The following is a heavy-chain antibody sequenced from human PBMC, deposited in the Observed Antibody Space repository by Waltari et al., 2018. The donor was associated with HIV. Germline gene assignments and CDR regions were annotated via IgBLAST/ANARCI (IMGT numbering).Heavy chain of an antibody. CDR3: ARNERKGDAFDI. J-gene: IGHJ3*02. V-gene: IGHV3-30*03. CDR1: GFTFSSYG. CDR2: ISYDGSNK. Sequence: QVQLVESGGGVVQPGRSLRLSCAASGFTFSSYGMHWVRQAPAKGLEWVAVISYDGSNKYFSDSVKGRFTISRDQSKNTLYLQMNSLRAEDTAMYYCARNERKGDAFDIWGQGTKVIVSS.